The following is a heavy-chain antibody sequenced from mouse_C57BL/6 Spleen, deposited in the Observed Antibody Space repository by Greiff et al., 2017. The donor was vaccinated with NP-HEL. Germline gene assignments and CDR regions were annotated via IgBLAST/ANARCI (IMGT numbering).Heavy chain of an antibody. Sequence: PGQGLEWIGDIYPGSGSTNYNEKFKSKATLTVDTSSSTAYMQLSSLTSEDSAVYYCARFRYGSSYDYWGQGTTLTVSS. J-gene: IGHJ2*01. CDR3: ARFRYGSSYDY. CDR2: IYPGSGST. D-gene: IGHD1-1*01. V-gene: IGHV1-55*01.